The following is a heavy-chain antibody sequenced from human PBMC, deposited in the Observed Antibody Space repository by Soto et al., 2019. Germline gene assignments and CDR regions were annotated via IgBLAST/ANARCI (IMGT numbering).Heavy chain of an antibody. Sequence: SETLSLTCTVSGGSISSGDYYWSWIRQPPGKGLEWIGYIYYSGSTYYNPSLKSRVTISVDTSKNQFSLKLSSVTAADTAVYYCVGAVVTGPCSNWGQGTLVTVSS. J-gene: IGHJ4*02. CDR3: VGAVVTGPCSN. CDR1: GGSISSGDYY. V-gene: IGHV4-30-4*01. CDR2: IYYSGST. D-gene: IGHD3-16*01.